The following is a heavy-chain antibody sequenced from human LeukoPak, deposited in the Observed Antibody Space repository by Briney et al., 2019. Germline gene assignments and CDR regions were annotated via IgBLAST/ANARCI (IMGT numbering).Heavy chain of an antibody. J-gene: IGHJ4*02. V-gene: IGHV3-9*01. D-gene: IGHD6-19*01. CDR1: GFTFDDYA. Sequence: GGSLRLSCAASGFTFDDYAMHWVRQAPGKGLEWVSGISWNSGSIGYADSVKGRFTISRDNAKNSLYLQMNSLRAEDTALYYCAKDAEAVAGTLDYWGQGTLVTVSS. CDR3: AKDAEAVAGTLDY. CDR2: ISWNSGSI.